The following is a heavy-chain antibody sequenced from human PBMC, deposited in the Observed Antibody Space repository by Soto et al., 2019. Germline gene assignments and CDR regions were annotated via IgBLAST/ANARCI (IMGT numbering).Heavy chain of an antibody. V-gene: IGHV3-30*18. J-gene: IGHJ4*02. CDR2: MSHDENRK. CDR1: GFTFAHYA. D-gene: IGHD3-3*01. Sequence: QAQLVESGGGVVQPGTSLRLSCAASGFTFAHYAMHWVRHSPGKGLEWVAFMSHDENRKLYSDSVKGRFTISRDNSQSTRYRQMSRLRAEDTAVYYCAKDYDFWSASVNPYFDSWDLGTLVTVSS. CDR3: AKDYDFWSASVNPYFDS.